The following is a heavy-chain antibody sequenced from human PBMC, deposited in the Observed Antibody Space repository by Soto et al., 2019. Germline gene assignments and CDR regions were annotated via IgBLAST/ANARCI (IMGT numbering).Heavy chain of an antibody. J-gene: IGHJ6*02. CDR3: ARDYWSSLYSSGRNGNYYYGMDV. D-gene: IGHD6-19*01. CDR2: IIPIFGTA. Sequence: SSVKVSCKASGCTFSGDPISWVRQAPGQGLEWMGGIIPIFGTANYAQKFQGRVTITADESTSTAYMELSSLRSEDTAVYYCARDYWSSLYSSGRNGNYYYGMDVWGQGTTVTVSS. V-gene: IGHV1-69*01. CDR1: GCTFSGDP.